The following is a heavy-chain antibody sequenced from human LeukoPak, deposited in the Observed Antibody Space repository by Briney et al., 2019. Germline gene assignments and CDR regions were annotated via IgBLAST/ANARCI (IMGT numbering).Heavy chain of an antibody. CDR3: AKGWMFGELLNC. CDR2: ISGSGGST. V-gene: IGHV3-23*01. Sequence: GGSLRLSCAASGFTFSSYAMSWVRQAPGKGLEWGSAISGSGGSTYHADSVKGRFTISRDNSKSTLYLQMKILRAEDTAVYYCAKGWMFGELLNCWGQGTLVTVSS. J-gene: IGHJ4*02. D-gene: IGHD3-10*02. CDR1: GFTFSSYA.